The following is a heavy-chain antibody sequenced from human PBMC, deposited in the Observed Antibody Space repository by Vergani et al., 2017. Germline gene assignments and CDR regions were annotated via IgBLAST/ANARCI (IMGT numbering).Heavy chain of an antibody. CDR1: GFTFSSYA. CDR3: DKEVPQQLVWSRYYYYYGMDV. Sequence: EVQLLESGGGLVQPGGSLRLSCAASGFTFSSYAMSWVRQAPGKGLEWVSAISGSGGSTYYADSVKGRFTISRDNSKNTLYLQMNSQRAEDTAVYYCDKEVPQQLVWSRYYYYYGMDVWGQGTTVTVSS. J-gene: IGHJ6*02. CDR2: ISGSGGST. D-gene: IGHD6-13*01. V-gene: IGHV3-23*01.